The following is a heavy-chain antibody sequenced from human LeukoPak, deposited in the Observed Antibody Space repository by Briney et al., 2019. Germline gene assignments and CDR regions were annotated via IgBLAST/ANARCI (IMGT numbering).Heavy chain of an antibody. Sequence: PSETLSLTCTVSGGSISSFYWSWIRQPAGKGLEWIGRIYTSGSTNYHPSLKSRVTMSVDTSKNQFSLKLSSVTAADTAVYYCARGICSSTSCYTPGAFDIWGQGTMVTVSS. D-gene: IGHD2-2*02. CDR3: ARGICSSTSCYTPGAFDI. CDR1: GGSISSFY. V-gene: IGHV4-4*07. J-gene: IGHJ3*02. CDR2: IYTSGST.